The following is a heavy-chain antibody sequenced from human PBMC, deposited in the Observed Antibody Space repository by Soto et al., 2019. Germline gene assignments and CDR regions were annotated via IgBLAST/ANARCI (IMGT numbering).Heavy chain of an antibody. CDR1: GGTFSSYA. D-gene: IGHD6-13*01. J-gene: IGHJ4*02. V-gene: IGHV1-69*01. CDR2: IIPIFGTA. CDR3: ATETRRGSSSWYYLDY. Sequence: QVQLVQSGAEVKKPGSSVKVSCKASGGTFSSYAISWVRQAPGQGLEWMGGIIPIFGTANYAQKFQGRVIITADESTSTTYTELSSLISEDTAVYDCATETRRGSSSWYYLDYLGQETLVTVSS.